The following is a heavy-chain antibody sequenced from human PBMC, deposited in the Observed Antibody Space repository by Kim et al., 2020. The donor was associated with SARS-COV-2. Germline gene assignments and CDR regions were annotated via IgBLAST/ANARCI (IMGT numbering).Heavy chain of an antibody. J-gene: IGHJ3*02. CDR1: GYTFTSYG. Sequence: ASVKVSCKASGYTFTSYGISWVRQAPGQGLEWMGWISAYNGNTNYAQKLQGRVTMTTDTSTSTAYMELRSLRSDDTAVYYCASVQLEQGESAFDIWGQGTMVTVSS. CDR3: ASVQLEQGESAFDI. V-gene: IGHV1-18*04. CDR2: ISAYNGNT. D-gene: IGHD1-1*01.